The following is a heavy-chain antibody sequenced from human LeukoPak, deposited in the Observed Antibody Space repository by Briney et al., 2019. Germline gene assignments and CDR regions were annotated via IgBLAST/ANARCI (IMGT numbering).Heavy chain of an antibody. CDR2: LSGSGTST. Sequence: PGGSLRLSCAASGFTFSSYAMNWVRRAPGKGLEWVSGLSGSGTSTYYADSVKGRFTISRDNSKNTLYLQMNSLRAEDTAVYYCANNRWLQSGYSDYWGQGTLVTVSS. CDR3: ANNRWLQSGYSDY. CDR1: GFTFSSYA. D-gene: IGHD5-24*01. J-gene: IGHJ4*02. V-gene: IGHV3-23*01.